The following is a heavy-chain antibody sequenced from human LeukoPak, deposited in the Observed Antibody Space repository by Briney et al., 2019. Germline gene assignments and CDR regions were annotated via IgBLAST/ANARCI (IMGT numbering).Heavy chain of an antibody. D-gene: IGHD2-15*01. V-gene: IGHV3-23*01. Sequence: GGSLRLSCAASGFTFDDYGMSWVRQAPGKGLEWVSAISGSGGSTYYADSVKGRFTISRDNSKNTLYLQMNSLRAEDTAVYYCARVVVPKYYFDYWGQGTLVTVSS. CDR3: ARVVVPKYYFDY. CDR1: GFTFDDYG. J-gene: IGHJ4*02. CDR2: ISGSGGST.